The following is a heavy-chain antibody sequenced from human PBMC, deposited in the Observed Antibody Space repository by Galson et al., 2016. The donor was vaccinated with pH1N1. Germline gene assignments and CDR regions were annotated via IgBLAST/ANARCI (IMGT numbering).Heavy chain of an antibody. CDR3: ARGRGGYNLRERQYYYSYMDV. CDR1: GFTFGSYA. D-gene: IGHD5-24*01. CDR2: ISFDGRNK. J-gene: IGHJ6*03. Sequence: SLRLSCAASGFTFGSYAMHWVRQAPGKGLEWVADISFDGRNKNYLDSVKGRFSISRDNARNSLYLQLTNLRAADTAVYYCARGRGGYNLRERQYYYSYMDVWGKGTTVTVSS. V-gene: IGHV3-30*03.